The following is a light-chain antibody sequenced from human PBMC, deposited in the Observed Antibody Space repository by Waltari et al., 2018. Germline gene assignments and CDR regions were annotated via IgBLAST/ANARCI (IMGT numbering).Light chain of an antibody. CDR1: QRVSTF. CDR2: DAS. CDR3: QQRSNWPRT. J-gene: IGKJ4*01. V-gene: IGKV3-11*01. Sequence: EIVLTPSPATLSWSPGERVTLSCRARQRVSTFFAWYLQIPRRAPSPLIYDASTGATGNPARFSGSGSSTDFALTISSRGPEGLAVYYCQQRSNWPRTLGGGTKVERK.